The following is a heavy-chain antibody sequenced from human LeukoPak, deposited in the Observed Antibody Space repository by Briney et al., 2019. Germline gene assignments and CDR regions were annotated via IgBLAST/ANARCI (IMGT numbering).Heavy chain of an antibody. CDR1: GYNITTYW. CDR3: ARQSMVRGVPDY. D-gene: IGHD3-10*01. CDR2: IYPGDSDT. Sequence: PGESLKISCKGSGYNITTYWIGWVRQMPGKGLEWMGIIYPGDSDTRYSPSFQGQVTISADKSISTAYLQWRSLRASDTAMYYCARQSMVRGVPDYWGQGTLVTVSS. V-gene: IGHV5-51*01. J-gene: IGHJ4*02.